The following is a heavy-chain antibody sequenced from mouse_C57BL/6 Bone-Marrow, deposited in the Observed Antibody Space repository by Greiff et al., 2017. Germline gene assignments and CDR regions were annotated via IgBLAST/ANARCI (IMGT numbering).Heavy chain of an antibody. Sequence: QVQLQQSGAELVRPGSSVKLSCKASGYTFTSYWMHWVKQRPIQGLEWIGNIDPSDSETHYNQKFKDKATLTVDKSSSTAYMQLSSLTSEDSAVYYCARLTGTRGAWFAYWGQGTLVTVSA. D-gene: IGHD4-1*01. J-gene: IGHJ3*01. CDR3: ARLTGTRGAWFAY. CDR1: GYTFTSYW. V-gene: IGHV1-52*01. CDR2: IDPSDSET.